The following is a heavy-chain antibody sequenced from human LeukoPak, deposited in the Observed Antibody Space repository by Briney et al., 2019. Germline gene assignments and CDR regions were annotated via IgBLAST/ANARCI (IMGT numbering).Heavy chain of an antibody. D-gene: IGHD2/OR15-2a*01. CDR1: GGTFSSYA. V-gene: IGHV1-69*04. CDR3: ARANIDYYYYMDV. CDR2: IIPILGIA. Sequence: ASVKVSCKASGGTFSSYAISWLRQAPGQGLEWMGRIIPILGIANYAQKFQGRVTITADKSTSTAYMELSSLRSEDTAVYYCARANIDYYYYMDVWGKGTTVTVSS. J-gene: IGHJ6*03.